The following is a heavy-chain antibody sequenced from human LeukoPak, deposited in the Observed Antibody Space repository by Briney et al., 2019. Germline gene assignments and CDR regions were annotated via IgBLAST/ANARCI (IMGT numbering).Heavy chain of an antibody. CDR3: ATGGRFGSGGTVVSTAFDP. CDR2: INPNNGGT. V-gene: IGHV1-2*02. Sequence: GASVTVSCTASGYTFTGYYMHWVRQAPGQGLEWMGWINPNNGGTNYAQKFQGRVTMTRDTSISTAYMELRRLTSDDTAVYYCATGGRFGSGGTVVSTAFDPWGQGTLVTVSS. J-gene: IGHJ5*02. D-gene: IGHD3-10*01. CDR1: GYTFTGYY.